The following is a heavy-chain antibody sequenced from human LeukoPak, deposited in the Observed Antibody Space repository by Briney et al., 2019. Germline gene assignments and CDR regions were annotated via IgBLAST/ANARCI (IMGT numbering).Heavy chain of an antibody. CDR3: ARDPYSGGYGAYYYYYMDL. V-gene: IGHV3-21*01. CDR2: ISTNTAYI. D-gene: IGHD5-12*01. Sequence: GGSLRLSCAVSGFTLNGYTMNWVRQAPGKGLEWVSSISTNTAYIYEADSVRGRFTISRDNADNSLYLQMSSLRDEDTAVYYCARDPYSGGYGAYYYYYMDLWGKGTTVTVSS. CDR1: GFTLNGYT. J-gene: IGHJ6*03.